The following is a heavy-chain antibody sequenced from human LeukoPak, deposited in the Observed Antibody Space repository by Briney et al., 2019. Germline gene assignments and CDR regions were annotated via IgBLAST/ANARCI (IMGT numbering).Heavy chain of an antibody. CDR2: IIPIFGTA. J-gene: IGHJ4*02. D-gene: IGHD3-22*01. Sequence: GASVKVSCKASGGTFSSYAISWVRQAPGQGLEWMGGIIPIFGTANYAQKFQGRVTITADESTSTAYMELSSLRSEDTAVYYCASRKGYYYDSNGYYYSRFDYWGQGTLVTVSS. V-gene: IGHV1-69*13. CDR3: ASRKGYYYDSNGYYYSRFDY. CDR1: GGTFSSYA.